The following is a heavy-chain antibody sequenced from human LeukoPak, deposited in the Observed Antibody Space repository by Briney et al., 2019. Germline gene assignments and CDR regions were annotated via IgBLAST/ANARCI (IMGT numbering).Heavy chain of an antibody. CDR1: GGTFSSYA. Sequence: ASVKVSCKASGGTFSSYAISWVRQAPGQGREWMGGIIPIFGTANYAQKFQGRVTITADTSTSTAYMELRSLRSDDTAVYYCARDAINLDYWGQGTLLTVSS. V-gene: IGHV1-69*06. J-gene: IGHJ4*02. CDR2: IIPIFGTA. CDR3: ARDAINLDY.